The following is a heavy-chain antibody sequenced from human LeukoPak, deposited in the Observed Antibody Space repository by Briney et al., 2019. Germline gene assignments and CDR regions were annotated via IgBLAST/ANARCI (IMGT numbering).Heavy chain of an antibody. Sequence: KPSETLSLTCTVSGGSISSSSYYWGWIRQPPGKGLEWIGSIYYSGSTKYNPSLKSRVTISVDTPKNQLSLRLSSVTAADTAVYYCARHADTSWYVGIDYWGQGTLVTVSS. CDR3: ARHADTSWYVGIDY. J-gene: IGHJ4*02. D-gene: IGHD6-13*01. V-gene: IGHV4-39*07. CDR2: IYYSGST. CDR1: GGSISSSSYY.